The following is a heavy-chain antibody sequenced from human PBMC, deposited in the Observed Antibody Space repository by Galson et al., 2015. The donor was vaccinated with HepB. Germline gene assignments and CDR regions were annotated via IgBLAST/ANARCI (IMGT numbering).Heavy chain of an antibody. Sequence: SVKVSCKASGYTFTSYYMHWVRQAPGQGLEWMGIINPSGGSTSYAQKLQGRVTMTRDTSTSTVYMELSSLRSEDTAVYYCARGRVVVVAATHDAFDIWGQGTMVTVSS. CDR3: ARGRVVVVAATHDAFDI. D-gene: IGHD2-15*01. CDR2: INPSGGST. J-gene: IGHJ3*02. V-gene: IGHV1-46*04. CDR1: GYTFTSYY.